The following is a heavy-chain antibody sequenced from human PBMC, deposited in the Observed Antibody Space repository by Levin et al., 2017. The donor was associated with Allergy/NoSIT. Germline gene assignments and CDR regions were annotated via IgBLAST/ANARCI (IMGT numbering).Heavy chain of an antibody. Sequence: GGSLRLSCAGSGFTFSSDVMSWVRQAPGKGLERVSGISGSGGTTYYADSVKGRFTISRDNSKNTLYLQMNSLRAEDTAVYYCAKGSYCSAGTCYSRLGYWGQGTLVTVSS. CDR2: ISGSGGTT. J-gene: IGHJ4*02. CDR3: AKGSYCSAGTCYSRLGY. D-gene: IGHD2-15*01. V-gene: IGHV3-23*01. CDR1: GFTFSSDV.